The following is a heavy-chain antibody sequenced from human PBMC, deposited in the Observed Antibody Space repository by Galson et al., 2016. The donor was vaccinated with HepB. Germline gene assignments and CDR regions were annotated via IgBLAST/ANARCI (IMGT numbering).Heavy chain of an antibody. CDR3: VKDQGGTWGAFDI. J-gene: IGHJ3*02. CDR1: GLSVNSLN. Sequence: SLRLSCAVSGLSVNSLNMNWVRQAPGKGLEYLSEITGNGAITYYADSVKGRFTISRDNSRNTLYLQMSSLTTEDTAVYYCVKDQGGTWGAFDIWGQGTLVTVSS. V-gene: IGHV3-64D*06. D-gene: IGHD3-16*01. CDR2: ITGNGAIT.